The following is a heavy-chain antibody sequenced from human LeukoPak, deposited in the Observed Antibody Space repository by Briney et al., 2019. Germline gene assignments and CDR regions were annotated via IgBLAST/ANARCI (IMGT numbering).Heavy chain of an antibody. D-gene: IGHD4-17*01. J-gene: IGHJ3*02. CDR2: ISAYNGNT. Sequence: ASVKVSRKASGYTFTSYGISWVRQAPGQGLEWMGWISAYNGNTNYAQKLQGRVTMTTDTSTSTAYMELRSLRSDDTAVYYCARAYYGDYPDDAFDIWGQGTMVTVSS. CDR3: ARAYYGDYPDDAFDI. CDR1: GYTFTSYG. V-gene: IGHV1-18*01.